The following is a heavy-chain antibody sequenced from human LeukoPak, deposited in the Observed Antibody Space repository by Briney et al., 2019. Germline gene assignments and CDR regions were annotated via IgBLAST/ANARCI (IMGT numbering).Heavy chain of an antibody. CDR3: ARVRGYSYGELDY. Sequence: SETLSLTCTVSGGSISSGGYYWSWIRQHPWKGLEWIGYISYSGSTYYNPSLNSRVTISVGTPKSQFSLKLSSVTAADTAVYYCARVRGYSYGELDYWGQGTLVTVSS. CDR2: ISYSGST. V-gene: IGHV4-31*03. J-gene: IGHJ4*02. CDR1: GGSISSGGYY. D-gene: IGHD5-18*01.